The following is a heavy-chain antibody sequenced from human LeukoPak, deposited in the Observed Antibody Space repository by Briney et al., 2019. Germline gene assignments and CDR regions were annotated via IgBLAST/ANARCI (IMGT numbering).Heavy chain of an antibody. J-gene: IGHJ4*02. D-gene: IGHD3-10*01. V-gene: IGHV1-69*06. Sequence: SVKVSCKASGGTFSSYAISWVRQAPGQGLEWTGGIIPIFGTANYAQKFQGRVTITADKSTSTAYMELSSLRSEDTAVYYCATFREERYGSGYYFDCWGQGTLVTVSS. CDR1: GGTFSSYA. CDR2: IIPIFGTA. CDR3: ATFREERYGSGYYFDC.